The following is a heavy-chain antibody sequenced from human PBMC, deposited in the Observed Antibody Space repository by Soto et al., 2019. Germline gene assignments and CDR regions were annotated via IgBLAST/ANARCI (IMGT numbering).Heavy chain of an antibody. J-gene: IGHJ4*02. CDR3: VKDLTYYGSAPGSVYSPISDAY. Sequence: EVYLVESGGGLVQPGVSLRLSCAASGFTFSSYWMTWVRQAPGKGLEWVANINQDGSEKYYVDSVRGRFSISRDNAKNSLFLQMYSLIVGDTAVYYCVKDLTYYGSAPGSVYSPISDAYWGQGTLVTVSS. CDR1: GFTFSSYW. V-gene: IGHV3-7*01. D-gene: IGHD3-10*01. CDR2: INQDGSEK.